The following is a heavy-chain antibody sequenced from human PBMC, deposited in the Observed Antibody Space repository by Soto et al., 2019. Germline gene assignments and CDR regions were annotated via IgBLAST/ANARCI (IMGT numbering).Heavy chain of an antibody. J-gene: IGHJ5*02. V-gene: IGHV1-2*02. CDR1: GYTFTGYH. CDR2: INPNSGDT. Sequence: ASVKVSCKASGYTFTGYHMHWVRQAPGQGLECMGRINPNSGDTTYAQKFRGRVTMTRDTSISTVYMELSRLRSDDTALYYCARDRGGPLTWFDPWGQGTLVTVSS. D-gene: IGHD2-21*02. CDR3: ARDRGGPLTWFDP.